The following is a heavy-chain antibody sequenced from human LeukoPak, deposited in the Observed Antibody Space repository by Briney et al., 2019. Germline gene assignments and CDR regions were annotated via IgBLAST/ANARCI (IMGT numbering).Heavy chain of an antibody. V-gene: IGHV3-53*01. D-gene: IGHD2-21*02. CDR2: IYSGGST. CDR1: GFTFSSYS. CDR3: ARDGSRGNLVTAPDY. Sequence: GGSLRLSCAASGFTFSSYSMNWVRQAPGKGLEWVSVIYSGGSTYYADSVKGRFTISRDNAKNSLYLQMNSLRAEDTAVYYCARDGSRGNLVTAPDYWGQGTLVTVSS. J-gene: IGHJ4*02.